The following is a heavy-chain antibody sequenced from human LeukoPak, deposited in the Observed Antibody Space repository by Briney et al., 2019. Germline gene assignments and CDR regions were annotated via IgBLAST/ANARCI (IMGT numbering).Heavy chain of an antibody. V-gene: IGHV4-31*03. D-gene: IGHD3-3*01. J-gene: IGHJ4*02. Sequence: SETLSLTCTVSGGSISSGGYSWSWIRQHPGKGREWIVYIYYSGTTYYNPSRKSRVTISVDTSKNQFSLKLSSVTAADTAVYYCARARLVEYYDFWSGYVDYWGQGTLVTVSS. CDR3: ARARLVEYYDFWSGYVDY. CDR1: GGSISSGGYS. CDR2: IYYSGTT.